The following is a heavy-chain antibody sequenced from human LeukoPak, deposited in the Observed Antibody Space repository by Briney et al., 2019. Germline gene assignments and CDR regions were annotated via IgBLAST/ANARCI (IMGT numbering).Heavy chain of an antibody. CDR2: IYYSGST. CDR3: ARRYSSGWYYFDY. CDR1: GGSISSSSYY. D-gene: IGHD6-19*01. Sequence: SETLSLTCTVSGGSISSSSYYWGWIRQPPGKGLEWIGSIYYSGSTYYNPSLKSRVTISVDTSKNQFSLMLSSVTAADTAVYYCARRYSSGWYYFDYWGQGTLVTVSS. J-gene: IGHJ4*02. V-gene: IGHV4-39*01.